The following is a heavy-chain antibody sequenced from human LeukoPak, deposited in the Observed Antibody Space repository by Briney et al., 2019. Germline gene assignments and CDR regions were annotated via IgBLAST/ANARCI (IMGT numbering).Heavy chain of an antibody. CDR1: GFTFSNFA. D-gene: IGHD3-22*01. V-gene: IGHV3-21*01. CDR2: IVGSSST. Sequence: PGGSLRLSCAASGFTFSNFAMTWVRQAPGKGLEWVSSIVGSSSTYYADSLKGRFTISRDNAKNTLFLQMNSLRAEDTAVYYCARDLTYDSSGPDYWGQGTLVTVSS. J-gene: IGHJ4*02. CDR3: ARDLTYDSSGPDY.